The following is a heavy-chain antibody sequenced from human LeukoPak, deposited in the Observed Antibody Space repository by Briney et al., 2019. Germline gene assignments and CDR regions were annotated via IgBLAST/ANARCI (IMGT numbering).Heavy chain of an antibody. D-gene: IGHD2-15*01. J-gene: IGHJ4*02. V-gene: IGHV4-4*07. Sequence: PSETLSLTCTVSGGSISSYYWSWIRQPAGKGLEWIGHIYTSGSTNYNPSLKSRVTISVDTSKNQFSLKLSSVTAADTAVYYCARDPGYCSGGSCYPYFDYWGQGTLVTVSS. CDR1: GGSISSYY. CDR2: IYTSGST. CDR3: ARDPGYCSGGSCYPYFDY.